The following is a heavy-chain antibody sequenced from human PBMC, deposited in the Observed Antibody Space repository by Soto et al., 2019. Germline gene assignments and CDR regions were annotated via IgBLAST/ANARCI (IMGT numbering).Heavy chain of an antibody. J-gene: IGHJ6*02. D-gene: IGHD6-13*01. CDR1: GGSIGSGGYS. Sequence: LSLTCAVSGGSIGSGGYSWSWIRQPPGKGLEWIGYIYHSGSTYYNPSLKSRVTISVDRSKNQFSLKLSSVTAADTAVYYCARAIAAAGMYYYYYGMDVWGQGTTVTVSS. CDR3: ARAIAAAGMYYYYYGMDV. V-gene: IGHV4-30-2*01. CDR2: IYHSGST.